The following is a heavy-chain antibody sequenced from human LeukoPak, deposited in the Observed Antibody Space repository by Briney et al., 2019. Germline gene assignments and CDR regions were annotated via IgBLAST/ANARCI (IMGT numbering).Heavy chain of an antibody. J-gene: IGHJ6*03. V-gene: IGHV4-59*02. Sequence: PSETLSLTCTVSGGSVNSYYWSWIRQPPGEGLEWIGYIYYTGSTSYNPSLKSRVTMSVDTSKNQLSLKVSSVTAADTAVHYCARWYCVSNTCYHMDVWGKGTTVTVSS. D-gene: IGHD2-2*01. CDR2: IYYTGST. CDR1: GGSVNSYY. CDR3: ARWYCVSNTCYHMDV.